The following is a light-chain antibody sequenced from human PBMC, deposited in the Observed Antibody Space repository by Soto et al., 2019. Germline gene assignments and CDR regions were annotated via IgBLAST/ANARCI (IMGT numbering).Light chain of an antibody. CDR2: WAS. Sequence: DIVMTQSPDSLAVSLGERATINCKSSQSVLYSSNNKNYLAWYQQKPGQPPKLLIYWASTRESGVPDRFSGSGSGTDFTLTISSLQAEDVAVYYCQQYYSTLPITFVQGTRLEIK. CDR1: QSVLYSSNNKNY. J-gene: IGKJ5*01. V-gene: IGKV4-1*01. CDR3: QQYYSTLPIT.